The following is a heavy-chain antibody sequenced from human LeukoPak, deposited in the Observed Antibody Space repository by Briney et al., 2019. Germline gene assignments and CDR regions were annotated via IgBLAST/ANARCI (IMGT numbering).Heavy chain of an antibody. CDR3: ARGIGIGTVLMVHGNMDV. CDR2: INTDTGNP. D-gene: IGHD2-8*01. J-gene: IGHJ6*03. CDR1: GYTFTKYG. Sequence: GASVKVSCKASGYTFTKYGVYWVRQAPGQGVEWMGWINTDTGNPTYAQGFTGRFVFSLDTSVSTTYLQISSLKPEDTAVYYCARGIGIGTVLMVHGNMDVWGKGTTVTVSS. V-gene: IGHV7-4-1*02.